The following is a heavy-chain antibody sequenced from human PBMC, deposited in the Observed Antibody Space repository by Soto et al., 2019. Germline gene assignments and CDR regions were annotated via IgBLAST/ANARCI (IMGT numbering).Heavy chain of an antibody. D-gene: IGHD4-17*01. Sequence: SETLSLTCTVSGGSISSGDYYWSWIRQPPGKGLEWIGYIYCSGSTYYNPSLKSRVTISVDTSKNQFSLKLSSVTAADTAVYYCARYSTYGESWFDPWGQGTLVTVSS. CDR2: IYCSGST. J-gene: IGHJ5*02. CDR1: GGSISSGDYY. V-gene: IGHV4-30-4*01. CDR3: ARYSTYGESWFDP.